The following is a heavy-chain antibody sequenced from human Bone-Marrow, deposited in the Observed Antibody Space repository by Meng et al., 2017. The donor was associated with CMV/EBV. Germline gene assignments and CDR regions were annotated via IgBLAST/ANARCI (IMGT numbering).Heavy chain of an antibody. CDR1: GGSISSSSYY. Sequence: SETLSLTCTVSGGSISSSSYYWGWIRQPPGKGLEWIGSIYYSGSTYYNPSLKSRVTISVDTSMHQFTLKLSSVTAADTAVYYCARGTNKYDSSGYFVDYWGQGTLVTVSS. CDR2: IYYSGST. J-gene: IGHJ4*02. CDR3: ARGTNKYDSSGYFVDY. V-gene: IGHV4-39*01. D-gene: IGHD3-22*01.